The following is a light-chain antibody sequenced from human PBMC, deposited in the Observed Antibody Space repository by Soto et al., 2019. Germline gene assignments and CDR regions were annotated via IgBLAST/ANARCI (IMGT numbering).Light chain of an antibody. CDR1: QGISNF. V-gene: IGKV1-27*01. CDR3: QKYNSAPRA. Sequence: DIQMTQSPSSLSASVGDRVTITCRASQGISNFLAWYQQKPGKVPKLLIYDASTLQSRVPSWFSGSGYGTDFTVTISSLEPDDVATYYCQKYNSAPRAFGKGAKVDIK. CDR2: DAS. J-gene: IGKJ1*01.